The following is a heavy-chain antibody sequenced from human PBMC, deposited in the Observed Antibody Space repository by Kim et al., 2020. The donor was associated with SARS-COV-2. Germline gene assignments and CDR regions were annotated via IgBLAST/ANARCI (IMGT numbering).Heavy chain of an antibody. D-gene: IGHD6-6*01. CDR1: GGSISSYY. CDR3: ARGLSIAARPSFDY. J-gene: IGHJ4*02. Sequence: SETLSLTCTVSGGSISSYYWSWIRQPPGKGLEWIGYIYYSGSTNYNPSLKSRVTISVDTSKNQFSLKLSSVTAADTAVYYCARGLSIAARPSFDYWGQGT. V-gene: IGHV4-59*13. CDR2: IYYSGST.